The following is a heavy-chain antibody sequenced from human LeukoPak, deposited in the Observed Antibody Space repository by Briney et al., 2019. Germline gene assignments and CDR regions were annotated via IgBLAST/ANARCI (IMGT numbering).Heavy chain of an antibody. V-gene: IGHV4-61*08. Sequence: PSQTLSLTCTVSGGSISSGGYYWSWIRQPPGKGLEWIGYIYYSGSTNYNPSLKSRVTISVDTSKNQFSLKLSSVTAADTAVYYCARVGDSSGYYWVDYWGQGTLVTVSS. CDR2: IYYSGST. CDR3: ARVGDSSGYYWVDY. J-gene: IGHJ4*02. CDR1: GGSISSGGYY. D-gene: IGHD3-22*01.